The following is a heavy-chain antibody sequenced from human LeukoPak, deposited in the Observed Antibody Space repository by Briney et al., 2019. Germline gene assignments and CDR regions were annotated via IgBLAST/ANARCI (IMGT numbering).Heavy chain of an antibody. Sequence: GGSLRLSCAASGFTLSSYGMSWVRQAPGKGLEWVSAISGSGGSTYYADSVKGRFTISRDNSKNTLYLQMNSLRAEDTAVYYCARRAGIYSHPYDYWGQGTLVTVSS. CDR2: ISGSGGST. J-gene: IGHJ4*02. V-gene: IGHV3-23*01. CDR1: GFTLSSYG. D-gene: IGHD1-14*01. CDR3: ARRAGIYSHPYDY.